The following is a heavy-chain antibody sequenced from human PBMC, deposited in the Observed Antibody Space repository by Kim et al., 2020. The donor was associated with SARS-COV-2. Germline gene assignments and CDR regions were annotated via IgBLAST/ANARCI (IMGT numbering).Heavy chain of an antibody. CDR3: ARPARTEVSSGWYSWYFDL. Sequence: SETLSLTCTVSGGSISSSSYYWGWIRQPPGKGLEWIGSIYYSGSTYYNPSLKSRVTISVDTSKNQFSLKLSSVTAADTAVYYCARPARTEVSSGWYSWYFDLWGRGTLVTVSS. J-gene: IGHJ2*01. CDR1: GGSISSSSYY. D-gene: IGHD6-19*01. V-gene: IGHV4-39*01. CDR2: IYYSGST.